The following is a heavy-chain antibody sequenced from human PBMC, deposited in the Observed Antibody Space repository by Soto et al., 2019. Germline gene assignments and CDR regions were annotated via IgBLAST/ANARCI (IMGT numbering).Heavy chain of an antibody. CDR3: AKDSLVT. Sequence: GGSLRLSCAASGFTFDDYAMHWVRQAPGKGLEWVSGISWNSGSIGYADSVKGRFTISRDNAKNSLYLQMDSLRAEDTALYYCAKDSLVTWGQGTLVTVSS. V-gene: IGHV3-9*01. CDR1: GFTFDDYA. D-gene: IGHD3-16*02. J-gene: IGHJ4*02. CDR2: ISWNSGSI.